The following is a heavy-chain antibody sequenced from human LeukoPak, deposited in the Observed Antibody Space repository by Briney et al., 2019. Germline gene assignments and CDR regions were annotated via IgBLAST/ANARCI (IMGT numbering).Heavy chain of an antibody. D-gene: IGHD3-9*01. CDR2: IYPGDSDT. CDR3: ARQLRYLDWLFDAFDI. CDR1: GYSFTSYW. Sequence: GESLKISCKGSGYSFTSYWIGWVRQMPGKGLEWMGIIYPGDSDTRYSPSFQGQVTISADKSISTAYLQWSSLKASDTAMYYCARQLRYLDWLFDAFDIWGQGTMVTVSS. V-gene: IGHV5-51*01. J-gene: IGHJ3*02.